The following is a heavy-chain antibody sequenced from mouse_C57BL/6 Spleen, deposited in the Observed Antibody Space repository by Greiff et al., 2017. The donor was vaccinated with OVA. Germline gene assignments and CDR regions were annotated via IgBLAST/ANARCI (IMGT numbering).Heavy chain of an antibody. CDR2: IYPGSGST. Sequence: VQLQQPGAELVKPGASVKMSCKASGYTFTSYWITWVKQRPGQGLEWIGDIYPGSGSTNYNEKFKSKATLTVDKSSSTAYMQLSRLTSDDSAVYYCARWGLTVGYFDVWGKGTTVTVSS. D-gene: IGHD4-1*01. J-gene: IGHJ1*03. CDR3: ARWGLTVGYFDV. CDR1: GYTFTSYW. V-gene: IGHV1-55*01.